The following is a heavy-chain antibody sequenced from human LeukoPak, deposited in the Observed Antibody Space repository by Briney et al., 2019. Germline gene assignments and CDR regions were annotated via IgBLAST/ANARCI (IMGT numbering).Heavy chain of an antibody. V-gene: IGHV3-30*02. Sequence: PGGSLRLSCAASGFSSSTSGMHWVRQAPGKGLEWVAFIRYDGSNTYYADSVKGRFTISRDNSKNTVFLQMNSLRGEDAALYYCASDGRRSGSYSNHFDYWGQGILVTVSS. CDR1: GFSSSTSG. J-gene: IGHJ4*02. D-gene: IGHD3-10*01. CDR2: IRYDGSNT. CDR3: ASDGRRSGSYSNHFDY.